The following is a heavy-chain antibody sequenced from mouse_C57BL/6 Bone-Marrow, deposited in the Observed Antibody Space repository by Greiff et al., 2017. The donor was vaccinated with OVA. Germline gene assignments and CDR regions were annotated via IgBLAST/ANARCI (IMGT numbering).Heavy chain of an antibody. CDR3: ARRVDYDYFYWYFDV. CDR1: GYTFTSYG. CDR2: IYPRSGNT. V-gene: IGHV1-81*01. D-gene: IGHD2-4*01. J-gene: IGHJ1*03. Sequence: VQLQQSGAELARPGASVKLSCKASGYTFTSYGISWVKQRTGQGLEWIGEIYPRSGNTYYNEKFKGKATLTADKSSSTAYMELRSLTSEDSAVYFWARRVDYDYFYWYFDVWGTGTTVTVSS.